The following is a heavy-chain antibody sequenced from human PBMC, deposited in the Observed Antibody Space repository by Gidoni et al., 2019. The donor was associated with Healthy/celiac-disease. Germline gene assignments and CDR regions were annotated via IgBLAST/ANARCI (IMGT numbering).Heavy chain of an antibody. V-gene: IGHV1-69*06. CDR3: ARSGYGSGSYYTVY. D-gene: IGHD3-10*01. CDR2: IIPIFGTA. CDR1: GATFSSYA. J-gene: IGHJ4*02. Sequence: QVQLVQSGAEVKKPGSSVKVSCKASGATFSSYAISWVRQAPGQGLEWMGGIIPIFGTANYDQKFQGRVTITADKSTSTAYMGLSSLRSEDTAVYYCARSGYGSGSYYTVYWGQGTLVTVSS.